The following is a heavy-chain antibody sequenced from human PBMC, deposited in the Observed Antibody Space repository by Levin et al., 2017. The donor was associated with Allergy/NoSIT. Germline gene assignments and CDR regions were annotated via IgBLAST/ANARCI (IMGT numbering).Heavy chain of an antibody. CDR2: TRDEAHSYST. CDR1: GFTFSDPY. D-gene: IGHD2-15*01. CDR3: ARRTYCSPNPCYRSIDA. J-gene: IGHJ2*01. V-gene: IGHV3-72*01. Sequence: LSLTCAASGFTFSDPYMDWVRQAPGKGLEWVGRTRDEAHSYSTEYAASVKGRFTISRDESKNSMYLQMNSLKTEDTAVYYCARRTYCSPNPCYRSIDAWGRGSLVAVSS.